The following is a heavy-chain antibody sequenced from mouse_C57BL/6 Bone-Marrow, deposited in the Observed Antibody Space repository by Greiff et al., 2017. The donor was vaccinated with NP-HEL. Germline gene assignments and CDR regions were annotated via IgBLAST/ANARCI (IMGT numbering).Heavy chain of an antibody. CDR1: GYTFTSYW. Sequence: QVQLQQPGAELVRPGTSVKLSCKASGYTFTSYWMHWVKQRPGQGLEWIGVIDPSDSYTNYNQKFKGKATLTVDTSSSTAYMQLSSLTSEDSAVYYCARPGIFDYGGQGTTLTVSS. CDR3: ARPGIFDY. V-gene: IGHV1-59*01. J-gene: IGHJ2*01. D-gene: IGHD4-1*01. CDR2: IDPSDSYT.